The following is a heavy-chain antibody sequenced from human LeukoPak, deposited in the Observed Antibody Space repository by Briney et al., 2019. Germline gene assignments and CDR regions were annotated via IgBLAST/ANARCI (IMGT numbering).Heavy chain of an antibody. CDR3: ARHGVPAASEDYYYYGMDV. Sequence: SETLSLTCTVSGGSISSSSYYWGWIRQPPGTGLEWIGSIYYSGSTYYNPSLKSRVTISVDTSKNQFSLKLSSVTAADTAVYYCARHGVPAASEDYYYYGMDVWGQGTTVTVSS. J-gene: IGHJ6*02. D-gene: IGHD2-2*01. CDR2: IYYSGST. CDR1: GGSISSSSYY. V-gene: IGHV4-39*01.